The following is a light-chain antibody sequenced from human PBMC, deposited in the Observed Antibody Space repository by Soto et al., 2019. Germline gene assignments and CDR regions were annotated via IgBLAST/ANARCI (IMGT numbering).Light chain of an antibody. CDR1: SSDVGGYNY. CDR3: CSYAGSLWG. V-gene: IGLV2-11*01. Sequence: QSALTQPRSVSGSPGQLVTISCTGTSSDVGGYNYVSWYQQHPGKAPKLMIYDVSKRPSGVPDRFSGSKSGNTASLTISGLQAEDEADYYCCSYAGSLWGFGTGTKVTVL. J-gene: IGLJ1*01. CDR2: DVS.